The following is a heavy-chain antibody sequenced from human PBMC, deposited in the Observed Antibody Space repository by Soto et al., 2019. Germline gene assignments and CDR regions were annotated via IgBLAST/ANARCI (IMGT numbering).Heavy chain of an antibody. V-gene: IGHV4-34*01. Sequence: SETLSLTCAVYGGSFSGYYWSWTRQPPGKGLEWIGEINHSGSTNYNPSLKSRVTISLDTSKNQFSLKLSSVTAADTAVYYYATAYYDFWSGYRYYFDYWGQGTLVTVSS. J-gene: IGHJ4*02. D-gene: IGHD3-3*01. CDR3: ATAYYDFWSGYRYYFDY. CDR2: INHSGST. CDR1: GGSFSGYY.